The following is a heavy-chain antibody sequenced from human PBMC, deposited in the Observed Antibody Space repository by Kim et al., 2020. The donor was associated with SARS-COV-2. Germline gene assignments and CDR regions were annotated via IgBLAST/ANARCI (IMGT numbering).Heavy chain of an antibody. CDR3: ARPAEVSRAFDI. J-gene: IGHJ3*02. Sequence: YNPSLKSRVTISVDTSKNQFSLKLSSVTAADTAVYYCARPAEVSRAFDIWGQGTMVTVSS. V-gene: IGHV4-39*07.